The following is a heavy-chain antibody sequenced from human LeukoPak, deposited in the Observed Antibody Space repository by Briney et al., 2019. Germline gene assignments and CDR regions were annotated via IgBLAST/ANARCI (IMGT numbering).Heavy chain of an antibody. CDR1: GYTFTGYY. D-gene: IGHD3-10*01. CDR3: ARDQAVLLWFGEAVNWFDP. V-gene: IGHV1-2*02. J-gene: IGHJ5*02. CDR2: INPNSGGT. Sequence: GASVKVSCKASGYTFTGYYMHWVRQAPGQGLEWMGWINPNSGGTNYAQKFQGRVTMTRDTSISTAYMELSRLRSDDKAVYYCARDQAVLLWFGEAVNWFDPWGQGTLVTVSS.